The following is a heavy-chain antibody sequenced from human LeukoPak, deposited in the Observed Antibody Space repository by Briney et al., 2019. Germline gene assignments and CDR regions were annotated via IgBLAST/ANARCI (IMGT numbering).Heavy chain of an antibody. D-gene: IGHD1-26*01. V-gene: IGHV4-39*01. CDR2: IYYSGCT. CDR3: ARLVGTDDAEYFQH. Sequence: PSETLSLTCTVSGVSISGSSYYWGWIRQPPGKGLEWSGSIYYSGCTHYNPSLKSRVTISVDTSKNQFSLKLSSVTAADTAVYYCARLVGTDDAEYFQHWGQGTLVTVSS. J-gene: IGHJ1*01. CDR1: GVSISGSSYY.